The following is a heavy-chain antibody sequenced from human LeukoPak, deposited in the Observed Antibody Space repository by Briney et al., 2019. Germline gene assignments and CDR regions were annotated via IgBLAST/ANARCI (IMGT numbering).Heavy chain of an antibody. D-gene: IGHD6-6*01. CDR1: GYTFSTYA. CDR2: ISDNGGRT. Sequence: GGALRLSCTASGYTFSTYAMHWVRQAPGKGLEYVSTISDNGGRTFYAHSVKGRFTISRDHSKITLCLQMGSLRPEDMAVYYCARALIAARPDSLFDYWGQGTLVTVSS. J-gene: IGHJ4*02. CDR3: ARALIAARPDSLFDY. V-gene: IGHV3-64*01.